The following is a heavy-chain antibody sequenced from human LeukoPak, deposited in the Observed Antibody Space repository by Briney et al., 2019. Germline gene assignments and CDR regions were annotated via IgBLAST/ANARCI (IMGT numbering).Heavy chain of an antibody. Sequence: SETLSLTCTVSGGSISSSSYYWGWIRQPPGKGLEWIGGIYYSGSTYYNPSLKSRVTISVGTSKNQFSLKLSSVTAADTAVYYCARAPLVIVGTTTFDCWGQGTLVTVSS. V-gene: IGHV4-39*01. J-gene: IGHJ4*02. CDR1: GGSISSSSYY. CDR2: IYYSGST. D-gene: IGHD1-26*01. CDR3: ARAPLVIVGTTTFDC.